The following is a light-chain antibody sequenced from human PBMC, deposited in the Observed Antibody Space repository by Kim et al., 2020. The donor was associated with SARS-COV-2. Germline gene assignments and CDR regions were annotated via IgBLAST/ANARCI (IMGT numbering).Light chain of an antibody. CDR2: QDS. CDR3: QAWDSSTVV. CDR1: TLGDKY. J-gene: IGLJ2*01. Sequence: VSPGQTASITCSGDTLGDKYACWYQQKPGQSPVLVIYQDSKRPSGIPERFSGSNSGNTATLTISGTQAMDEADYYCQAWDSSTVVFGGGTQLTVL. V-gene: IGLV3-1*01.